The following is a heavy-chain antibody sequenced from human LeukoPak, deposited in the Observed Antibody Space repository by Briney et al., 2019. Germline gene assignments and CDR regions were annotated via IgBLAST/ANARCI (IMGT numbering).Heavy chain of an antibody. V-gene: IGHV3-72*01. CDR1: GFTFSDHH. Sequence: GGSLRLSCAASGFTFSDHHMDWVRQAPGEGLEWIARIRNKARRYTTEYAASVEGRFTISRDDSENSLFLQMSSLKTEDTAVYYCARSQNYYGSGDYWSPGTLVTVSS. D-gene: IGHD3-10*01. CDR3: ARSQNYYGSGDY. J-gene: IGHJ4*02. CDR2: IRNKARRYTT.